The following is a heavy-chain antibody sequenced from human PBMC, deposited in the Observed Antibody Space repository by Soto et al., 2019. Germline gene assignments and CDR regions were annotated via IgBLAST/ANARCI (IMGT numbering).Heavy chain of an antibody. J-gene: IGHJ4*02. CDR2: IYYSGFT. D-gene: IGHD5-12*01. CDR1: GGSISSGGYY. V-gene: IGHV4-31*03. CDR3: AAGGGLPRYY. Sequence: SETLSLTCTVSGGSISSGGYYWSWIRQHPGKGLDPQHPGKGLEWIGYIYYSGFTYYNPSLKSRVTISVDTSKNQFSLKLSSVTAADTAVYYCAAGGGLPRYYWGQGTLVTVSS.